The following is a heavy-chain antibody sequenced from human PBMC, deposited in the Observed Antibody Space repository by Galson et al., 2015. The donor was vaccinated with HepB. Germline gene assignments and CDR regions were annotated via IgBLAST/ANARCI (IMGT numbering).Heavy chain of an antibody. CDR3: ASNTGFTVTTGMDV. Sequence: CAISGDSVSSNSAAWNWIRQSPSRGLEWLGRTYYRSKWYNDYAVSVKSRITINPDTSKNQFSLQLNSVTPEDTAVYYCASNTGFTVTTGMDVWGQGTMVTVSS. D-gene: IGHD4-17*01. J-gene: IGHJ3*01. CDR2: TYYRSKWYN. CDR1: GDSVSSNSAA. V-gene: IGHV6-1*01.